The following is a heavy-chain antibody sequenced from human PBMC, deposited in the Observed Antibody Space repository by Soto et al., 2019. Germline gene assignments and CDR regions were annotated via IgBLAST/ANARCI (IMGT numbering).Heavy chain of an antibody. D-gene: IGHD3-22*01. CDR1: GFTFSSYA. V-gene: IGHV3-30-3*01. CDR3: ARAPSDYDSSGYYYYYGMDV. CDR2: ISYDGSNK. Sequence: GGSLRLSCAASGFTFSSYAMHWVRQAPGKGLEWVAVISYDGSNKYYADSVKGRFTISRDNSKNTLYLQMNSLRAEDTAVYYCARAPSDYDSSGYYYYYGMDVWGQGTTVTVSS. J-gene: IGHJ6*02.